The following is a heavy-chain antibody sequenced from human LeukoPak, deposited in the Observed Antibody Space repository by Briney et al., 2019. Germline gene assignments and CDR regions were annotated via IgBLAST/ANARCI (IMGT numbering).Heavy chain of an antibody. J-gene: IGHJ4*02. CDR2: INSDGSIT. D-gene: IGHD2-2*01. CDR1: GFSFSGYW. CDR3: ARDRVYCGSTSCNAYYFDY. V-gene: IGHV3-74*01. Sequence: PGGSLRLSCAPSGFSFSGYWLHWVRQAPGKGLVWVSRINSDGSITTYADSVKGRFTISRDNAKNTMYLQMNSLRAEDTAVYYCARDRVYCGSTSCNAYYFDYWGQGTLVTVSS.